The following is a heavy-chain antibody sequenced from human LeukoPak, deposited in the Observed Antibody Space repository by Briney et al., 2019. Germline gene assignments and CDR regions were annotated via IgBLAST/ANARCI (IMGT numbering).Heavy chain of an antibody. D-gene: IGHD6-19*01. Sequence: PSQTLSLTCTVSGGSISSGSYYWSWIRQPAGKGLEWIGRIYTSGSTNYNPSLKSRVTISVDTSKNQFSLKLSSATAADTAVYYCARVSGIAVAGVAFDIWGQGTMVTVSS. CDR2: IYTSGST. CDR1: GGSISSGSYY. CDR3: ARVSGIAVAGVAFDI. V-gene: IGHV4-61*02. J-gene: IGHJ3*02.